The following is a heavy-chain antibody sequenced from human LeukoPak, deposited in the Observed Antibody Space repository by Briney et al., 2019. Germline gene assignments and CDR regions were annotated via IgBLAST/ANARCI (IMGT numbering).Heavy chain of an antibody. CDR2: ISGSGGST. CDR1: GFTFSSYA. CDR3: ARDNSRELYYYDSSGRLFDY. D-gene: IGHD3-22*01. V-gene: IGHV3-23*01. Sequence: GGSLRLSCAASGFTFSSYAMSWVRQAPGKGLEGVSAISGSGGSTYYADSVKGRFTISRDNSKNTLYLQMNSLRAEDTAVYYCARDNSRELYYYDSSGRLFDYWGQGTLVTVSS. J-gene: IGHJ4*02.